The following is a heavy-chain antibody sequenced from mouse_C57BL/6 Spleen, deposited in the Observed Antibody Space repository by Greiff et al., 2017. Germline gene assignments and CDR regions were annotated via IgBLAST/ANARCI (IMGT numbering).Heavy chain of an antibody. CDR3: ASPGVGRTYYFDY. CDR1: GFTFSDYG. Sequence: EVKLMESGGGLVKPGGSLKLSCAASGFTFSDYGMHWVRQAPEKGLEWVAYISSGSSTIYYADTVKGRFTISRDNAKNTLFLQMTSLRSEDTAMYYCASPGVGRTYYFDYWGQGTTLTVSS. CDR2: ISSGSSTI. J-gene: IGHJ2*01. D-gene: IGHD4-1*01. V-gene: IGHV5-17*01.